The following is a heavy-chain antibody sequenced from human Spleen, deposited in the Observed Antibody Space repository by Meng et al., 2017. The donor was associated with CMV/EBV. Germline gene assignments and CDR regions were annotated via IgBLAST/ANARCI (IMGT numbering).Heavy chain of an antibody. V-gene: IGHV4-39*07. CDR2: IYYSGDT. Sequence: SETLSLTCTVSGGSINSGSYYWGWIRQPPGKGLEWIGCIYYSGDTYYNPSLKSRATISIDTSKDQFSLRLRSVTAADTAVYYCARVPITDVSPWGQGTLVTVSS. CDR1: GGSINSGSYY. J-gene: IGHJ5*02. CDR3: ARVPITDVSP. D-gene: IGHD3-10*01.